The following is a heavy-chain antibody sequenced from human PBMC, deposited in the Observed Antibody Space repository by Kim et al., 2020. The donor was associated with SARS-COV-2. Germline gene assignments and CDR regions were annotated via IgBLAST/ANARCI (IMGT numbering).Heavy chain of an antibody. D-gene: IGHD2-21*01. J-gene: IGHJ3*02. CDR3: ARVGAQGDPSISAFDI. Sequence: FQGRVTMTRDTSTSTVYMELSSLRSEDTAVYYCARVGAQGDPSISAFDIWGQGTMVTVSS. V-gene: IGHV1-46*01.